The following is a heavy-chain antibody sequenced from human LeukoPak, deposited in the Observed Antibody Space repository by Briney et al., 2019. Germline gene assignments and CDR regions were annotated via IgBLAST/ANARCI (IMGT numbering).Heavy chain of an antibody. CDR2: ISAYNGNT. D-gene: IGHD1-26*01. J-gene: IGHJ4*02. CDR1: GYTFTSYG. V-gene: IGHV1-18*01. Sequence: ASVKVSCKASGYTFTSYGISWVRQAPGQGLEWMGWISAYNGNTNYAQKLQGRVTMTTDTSTSTACMELRSLRSDDTAVYYCARAEWELPDIFSTPFDYWGQGTLVTVSS. CDR3: ARAEWELPDIFSTPFDY.